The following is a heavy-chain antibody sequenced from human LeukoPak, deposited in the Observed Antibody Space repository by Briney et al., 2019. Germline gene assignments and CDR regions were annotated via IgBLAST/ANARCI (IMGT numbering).Heavy chain of an antibody. CDR1: GFTFSDYY. J-gene: IGHJ3*02. CDR2: ISSSSSYT. V-gene: IGHV3-11*06. Sequence: GGSLRLSCAASGFTFSDYYMSWIRQAPGKGLEWASYISSSSSYTNYADSVKGRFTISRDNAKNSLYLQMNSLRAEDTAVYYCASGKQWLVGGDAFDIWGQGTMVTVSS. CDR3: ASGKQWLVGGDAFDI. D-gene: IGHD6-19*01.